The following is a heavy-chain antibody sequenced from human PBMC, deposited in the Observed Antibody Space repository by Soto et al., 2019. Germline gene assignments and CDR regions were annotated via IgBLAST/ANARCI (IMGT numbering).Heavy chain of an antibody. CDR2: IYYSGST. V-gene: IGHV4-59*01. Sequence: PSETLSLTCTVSNGSLSSNYWSWIRQSPGKGLEWIGNIYYSGSTNYNPSLKSRVTMSVDTSKNQFTLKLSSVTAADTGVYFYARSFMVPVDSFGYLGQGTLVTVSS. CDR1: NGSLSSNY. D-gene: IGHD3-10*01. J-gene: IGHJ4*02. CDR3: ARSFMVPVDSFGY.